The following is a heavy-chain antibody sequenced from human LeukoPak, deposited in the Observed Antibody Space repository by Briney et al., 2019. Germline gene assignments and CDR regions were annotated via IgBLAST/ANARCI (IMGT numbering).Heavy chain of an antibody. Sequence: GGSLRLSCAASGFSFSSYGMHWVRQAPGKGLEWVAVIWYDGSNKYYADSVKGRFTISRDNSKNTLYLHMNSLRAEDTAVYYCARDSGGLQYYMDVWGKGTTVTVSS. D-gene: IGHD4-11*01. V-gene: IGHV3-33*01. CDR1: GFSFSSYG. CDR3: ARDSGGLQYYMDV. J-gene: IGHJ6*03. CDR2: IWYDGSNK.